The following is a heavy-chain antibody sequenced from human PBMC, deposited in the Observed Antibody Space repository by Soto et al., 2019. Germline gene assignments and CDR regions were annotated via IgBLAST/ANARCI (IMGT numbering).Heavy chain of an antibody. Sequence: EVQVLESGGGLVQPGGSLRLSCAASEFTFSTYAMSWVRQAPGKGLEWVSGISGSGGGTYYADSVKGRFTISRVNSKNTVYLQMNSLRAEDTAVYYCAKPHRDVYSTAFFYHWGQGTLVTVSS. CDR1: EFTFSTYA. CDR3: AKPHRDVYSTAFFYH. CDR2: ISGSGGGT. D-gene: IGHD4-4*01. V-gene: IGHV3-23*01. J-gene: IGHJ4*02.